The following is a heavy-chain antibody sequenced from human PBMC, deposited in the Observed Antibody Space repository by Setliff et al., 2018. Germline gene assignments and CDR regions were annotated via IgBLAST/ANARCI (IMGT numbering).Heavy chain of an antibody. CDR3: ARGPSPTVTPSRLIYFYHMDV. CDR2: IIPVLGMT. V-gene: IGHV1-69*10. D-gene: IGHD4-17*01. Sequence: SVKVSCKASGDPFNAYGVSWVRQAPGQGLEWMGAIIPVLGMTDYAQKFQGRLTITADQSTTTVYMELSSLGFDDTALYYCARGPSPTVTPSRLIYFYHMDVWGTGTTVTSP. J-gene: IGHJ6*03. CDR1: GDPFNAYG.